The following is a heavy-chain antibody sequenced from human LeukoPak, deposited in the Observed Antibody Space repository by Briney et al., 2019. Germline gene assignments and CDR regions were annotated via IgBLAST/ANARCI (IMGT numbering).Heavy chain of an antibody. CDR3: ARHQRDYYDSSGYSGAFDI. D-gene: IGHD3-22*01. CDR1: GGSISSYY. J-gene: IGHJ3*02. Sequence: PSETLSLTCTVSGGSISSYYWSWIRQPPGKGLEWIGYIYYSGSTNYNPSLKSRVTISVDTSKNQFSLKLSSVTAADTAVYYCARHQRDYYDSSGYSGAFDIWGQGTMVTVSS. CDR2: IYYSGST. V-gene: IGHV4-59*08.